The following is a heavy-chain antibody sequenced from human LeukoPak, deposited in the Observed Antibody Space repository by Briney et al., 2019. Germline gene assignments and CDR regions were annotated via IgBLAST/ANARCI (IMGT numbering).Heavy chain of an antibody. CDR1: GFTFSSYA. J-gene: IGHJ4*02. CDR3: ARALTTLTYEGY. V-gene: IGHV3-21*01. Sequence: GGSLRLSCAASGFTFSSYAMSWVRQAPGKGLEWVSAISGSNSYIFYADSVKGRFTVSRDNAKDSLYLQMNSLRAEDTAVYYCARALTTLTYEGYWGQGTLVTVSS. D-gene: IGHD1-1*01. CDR2: ISGSNSYI.